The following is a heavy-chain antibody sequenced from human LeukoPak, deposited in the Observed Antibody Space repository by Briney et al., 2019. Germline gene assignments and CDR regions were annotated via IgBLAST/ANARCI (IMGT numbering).Heavy chain of an antibody. J-gene: IGHJ4*02. Sequence: PGGSLRLSCAASGFTFSSYEMNWVRQAPGRGLVWVSYISSSGTTIYYADSVKGRFTISRDNAKNSLYLQMNSLRVEDTAVYYCARTMWGFDYWGQGTLVTVSS. CDR2: ISSSGTTI. V-gene: IGHV3-48*03. D-gene: IGHD7-27*01. CDR3: ARTMWGFDY. CDR1: GFTFSSYE.